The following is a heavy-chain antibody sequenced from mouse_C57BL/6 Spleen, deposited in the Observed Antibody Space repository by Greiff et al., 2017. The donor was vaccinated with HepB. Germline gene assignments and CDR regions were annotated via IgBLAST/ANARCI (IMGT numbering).Heavy chain of an antibody. Sequence: EVQLVESGGGLVQPGGSMKLSCAASGFTFSDAWMDWVRQSPEKGLEWVAEIRNKANNHATYYAESVKGRFTISRDDSKSSVYLQMNILRAEDTGIYYCTWGIYDDYSAWFAYWGQGTLVTVSA. CDR2: IRNKANNHAT. J-gene: IGHJ3*01. CDR3: TWGIYDDYSAWFAY. CDR1: GFTFSDAW. D-gene: IGHD2-4*01. V-gene: IGHV6-6*01.